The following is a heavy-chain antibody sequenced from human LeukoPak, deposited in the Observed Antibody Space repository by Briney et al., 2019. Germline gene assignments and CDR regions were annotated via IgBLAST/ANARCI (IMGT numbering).Heavy chain of an antibody. V-gene: IGHV4-30-4*01. CDR3: ARPYYYDSRIDP. D-gene: IGHD3-22*01. J-gene: IGHJ5*02. CDR1: GGSISSGDYY. CDR2: MYYSGST. Sequence: SETLSLTCTVSGGSISSGDYYWSWIRQPPGKGLEWIAYMYYSGSTYYNPSLKSRVTMSADTSKNQLSLKLSSVTAADAAVYYCARPYYYDSRIDPWGQGILVTVSS.